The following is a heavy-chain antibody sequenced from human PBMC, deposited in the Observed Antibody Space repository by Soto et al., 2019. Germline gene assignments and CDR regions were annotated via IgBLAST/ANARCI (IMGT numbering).Heavy chain of an antibody. D-gene: IGHD2-8*02. J-gene: IGHJ5*02. V-gene: IGHV3-23*01. CDR1: GFTFSSYA. CDR2: ISGSGGST. CDR3: AKDILREWSMVGGGWFDP. Sequence: GGSLRLSCAASGFTFSSYAMSWVRQAPGKGLEWVSAISGSGGSTYYADSVKGRFTISRDNSKNTLYLQMNSLRAEDTAVYYCAKDILREWSMVGGGWFDPWGQGTLVTVSS.